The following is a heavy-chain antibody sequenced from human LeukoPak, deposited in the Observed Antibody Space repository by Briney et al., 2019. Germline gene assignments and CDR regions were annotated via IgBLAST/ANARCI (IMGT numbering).Heavy chain of an antibody. CDR2: IYHSGST. D-gene: IGHD6-13*01. CDR3: ARGRVAAAAPYAFDI. CDR1: GGSISSGDYY. Sequence: SETLSLTCTVSGGSISSGDYYWSWIRQHPGTGLEWIGYIYHSGSTYYNPSLKSRVTISVDTSKNQFSLKLRSVTAADTAVYYCARGRVAAAAPYAFDIWGQGTMVTVSS. V-gene: IGHV4-31*03. J-gene: IGHJ3*02.